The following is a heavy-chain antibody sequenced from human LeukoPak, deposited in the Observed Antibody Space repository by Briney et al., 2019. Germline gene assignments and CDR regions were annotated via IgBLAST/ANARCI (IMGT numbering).Heavy chain of an antibody. D-gene: IGHD6-19*01. CDR2: INHSGST. V-gene: IGHV4-34*01. J-gene: IGHJ5*02. Sequence: SETLSLTCAVSGESFSGYYWNWIRQSPGKGLEWIGEINHSGSTNYNPSLKSRVTISVDTSKNQFSLKLSSVTAADTAVYYCARVGKQWLVLRGWFDPWGQGTLVTVSS. CDR3: ARVGKQWLVLRGWFDP. CDR1: GESFSGYY.